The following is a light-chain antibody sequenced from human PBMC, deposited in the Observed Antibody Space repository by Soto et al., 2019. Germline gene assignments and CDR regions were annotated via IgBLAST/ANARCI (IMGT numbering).Light chain of an antibody. V-gene: IGKV3-20*01. CDR1: QSVSSNY. Sequence: EIVLTQSPGTLSLSPGARATLSCRASQSVSSNYLAWSQQKPGQAPRLLIYGASSRATGIPDRFSGSGSGTDFTLTISRLEPEDFAVYYCQQYISSPRTFGQGTKVDIK. CDR3: QQYISSPRT. CDR2: GAS. J-gene: IGKJ1*01.